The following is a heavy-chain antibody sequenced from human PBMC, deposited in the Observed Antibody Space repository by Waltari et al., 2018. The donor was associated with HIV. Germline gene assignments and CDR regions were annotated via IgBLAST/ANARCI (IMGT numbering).Heavy chain of an antibody. CDR1: GSTFSCFS. CDR2: ISGSSSTI. CDR3: ARDGWLRSAYGMDV. D-gene: IGHD5-12*01. Sequence: EVQLVESGGGLVQPGGSLGLSCATSGSTFSCFSMNWVRQAPGKGLEFISYISGSSSTIYYADSVKGRFTISRDNARNSLYLQMNSLRAEDTAVYYCARDGWLRSAYGMDVWGQGTTVTVS. V-gene: IGHV3-48*01. J-gene: IGHJ6*02.